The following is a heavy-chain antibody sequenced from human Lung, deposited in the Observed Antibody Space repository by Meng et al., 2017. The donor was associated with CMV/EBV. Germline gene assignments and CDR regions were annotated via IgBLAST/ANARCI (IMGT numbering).Heavy chain of an antibody. J-gene: IGHJ6*02. Sequence: TLSLTXXVYGGSFSGYYWSWIRQPPGKGLEWIGEINHSGSTNYNPSLKSRVTISVDTSKNQFSLKLSSVTAADTAVYYCARAFGGTIFGVVNYYYGMDFWGQGTXVTVSS. D-gene: IGHD3-3*01. V-gene: IGHV4-34*01. CDR1: GGSFSGYY. CDR3: ARAFGGTIFGVVNYYYGMDF. CDR2: INHSGST.